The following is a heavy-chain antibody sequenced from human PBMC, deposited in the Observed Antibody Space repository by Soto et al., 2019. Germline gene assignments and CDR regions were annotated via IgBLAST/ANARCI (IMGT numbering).Heavy chain of an antibody. V-gene: IGHV4-59*01. Sequence: QVQLQESGPGLVKPSETLSLTCRVSGGSMSGYYWSWVRLAPGKGLECIGYVYYTGSNNYNPSLQSRVSISVDTANKHFSLSLSLVTAAYTAVYFCARSIAVPSGHIDHWGQGIRVTISS. CDR2: VYYTGSN. CDR3: ARSIAVPSGHIDH. J-gene: IGHJ4*02. CDR1: GGSMSGYY. D-gene: IGHD6-6*01.